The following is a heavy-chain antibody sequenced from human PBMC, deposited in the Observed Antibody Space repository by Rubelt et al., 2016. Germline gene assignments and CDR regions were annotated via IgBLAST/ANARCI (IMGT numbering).Heavy chain of an antibody. Sequence: IGEISHSGSTSYNPSLKSRVTISVDTSKNQFSLKLSSVTAADTAVYYCARHDYGDSDFDYWGQGTLVTVSS. D-gene: IGHD4-17*01. CDR2: ISHSGST. V-gene: IGHV4-34*01. J-gene: IGHJ4*02. CDR3: ARHDYGDSDFDY.